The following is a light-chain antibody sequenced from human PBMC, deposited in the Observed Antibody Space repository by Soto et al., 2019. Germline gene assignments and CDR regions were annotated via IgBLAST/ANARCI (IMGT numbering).Light chain of an antibody. V-gene: IGLV2-14*01. CDR3: SSYTSSITLLYV. CDR1: SSDVGGYNY. J-gene: IGLJ1*01. CDR2: EVS. Sequence: QSVLTQPASVSGSPGQSITISCTGTSSDVGGYNYVSWYQQHPGKVPKLVIYEVSNRPSGVSNRFSGSKSGNTASLTISGLQAEDEADYYCSSYTSSITLLYVFGTGTKFTVL.